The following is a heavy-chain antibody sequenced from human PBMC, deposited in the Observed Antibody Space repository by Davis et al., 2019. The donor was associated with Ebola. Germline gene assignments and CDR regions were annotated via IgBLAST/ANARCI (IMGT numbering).Heavy chain of an antibody. CDR1: GFIFGSYS. D-gene: IGHD4-23*01. J-gene: IGHJ4*02. CDR3: VRVLSGGNSLDY. V-gene: IGHV3-21*01. CDR2: ISSSGSYI. Sequence: PGGSLRLSCAASGFIFGSYSMNWVRQAPGKGLEWVSSISSSGSYIHYADSVKGRFTISRDNAKNSLYLHMDSLRVEDTAVYYCVRVLSGGNSLDYWGQGTLVAVSS.